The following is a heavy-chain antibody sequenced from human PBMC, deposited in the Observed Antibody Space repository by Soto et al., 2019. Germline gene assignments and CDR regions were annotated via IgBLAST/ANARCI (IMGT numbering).Heavy chain of an antibody. D-gene: IGHD3-10*01. CDR3: AKSPTMVRGLIFDY. Sequence: EVQLLESGGGLVQPGGSPRLSCAASGFTFSSYSLSWVRQAPGKGLDWVSAIRGSGDNTYYADSVKGRFTISRDNTKNTLYLQMNSLRAEDTAVYYCAKSPTMVRGLIFDYWGQGALVTVSS. V-gene: IGHV3-23*01. J-gene: IGHJ4*02. CDR1: GFTFSSYS. CDR2: IRGSGDNT.